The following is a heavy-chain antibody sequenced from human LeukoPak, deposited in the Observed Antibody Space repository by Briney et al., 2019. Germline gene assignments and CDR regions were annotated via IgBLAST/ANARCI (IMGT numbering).Heavy chain of an antibody. CDR2: FDPEDGET. Sequence: ASVKVSCKVSGYTLTELSMHWVRQAPGKGLEWMGGFDPEDGETIYAQKFQGRVTMTEDTSTDTAYMELSSLRSEDTAVYYCARSSRGVTYTSFDYWGQGTLVTVSS. CDR1: GYTLTELS. V-gene: IGHV1-24*01. D-gene: IGHD3-10*01. J-gene: IGHJ4*02. CDR3: ARSSRGVTYTSFDY.